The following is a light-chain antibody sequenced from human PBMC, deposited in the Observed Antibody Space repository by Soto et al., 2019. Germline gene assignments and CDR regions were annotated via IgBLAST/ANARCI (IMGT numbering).Light chain of an antibody. Sequence: QSALTQPASVSGSPGQSITISCTGTSSDVGSYNLVSWYQQHPGKAPKLMIYEGSKRPSGVSNRFSGSQSGNTASLTSSGLQAEDEADYYCCSYAGSSTFYVFGTGTKLTVL. V-gene: IGLV2-23*01. CDR2: EGS. CDR3: CSYAGSSTFYV. CDR1: SSDVGSYNL. J-gene: IGLJ1*01.